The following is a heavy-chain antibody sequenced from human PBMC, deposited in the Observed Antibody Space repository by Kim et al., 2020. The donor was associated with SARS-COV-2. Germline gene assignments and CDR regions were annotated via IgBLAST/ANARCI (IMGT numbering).Heavy chain of an antibody. V-gene: IGHV4-59*08. Sequence: SETLSLTCIVSGDSISSSHWNWLRQPPGKGLEWIGHMHYSGSTNYNPSLKSRVTISIDTSKNHFSLSLSYVTAADTAVYYCARYVFGSGLHPWGQGTLVT. CDR1: GDSISSSH. D-gene: IGHD3-10*01. CDR3: ARYVFGSGLHP. CDR2: MHYSGST. J-gene: IGHJ5*02.